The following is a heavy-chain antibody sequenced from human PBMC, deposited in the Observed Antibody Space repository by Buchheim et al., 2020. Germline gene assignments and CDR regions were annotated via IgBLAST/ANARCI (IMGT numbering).Heavy chain of an antibody. J-gene: IGHJ6*02. V-gene: IGHV4-39*07. D-gene: IGHD2-2*01. CDR1: GGSTSSSSYY. CDR2: IYYSGST. Sequence: QLQLQESGPGLVKPSETLSLTCTVSGGSTSSSSYYWGWIRQPPGKGLEWIGSIYYSGSTYYNPSLKSRVTISVDTSKNQFSLKLSSVTAADTAVYYCARDRVVPAARYYYYGMDVWGQGTT. CDR3: ARDRVVPAARYYYYGMDV.